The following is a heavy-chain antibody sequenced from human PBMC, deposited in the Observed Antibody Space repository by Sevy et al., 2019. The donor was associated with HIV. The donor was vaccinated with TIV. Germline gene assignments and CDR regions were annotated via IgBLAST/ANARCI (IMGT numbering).Heavy chain of an antibody. V-gene: IGHV5-51*01. CDR2: IYPGDSDT. D-gene: IGHD1-1*01. CDR3: ARHIGTTGTYYDYYMDV. Sequence: GESLKISCKGSGYSFTSYWSGWVRQMPGKGLEWMGIIYPGDSDTRYSPSFQGQVTISADKSISTAYLQWSSLKASDTAMYYCARHIGTTGTYYDYYMDVWGKGTTVTVSS. CDR1: GYSFTSYW. J-gene: IGHJ6*03.